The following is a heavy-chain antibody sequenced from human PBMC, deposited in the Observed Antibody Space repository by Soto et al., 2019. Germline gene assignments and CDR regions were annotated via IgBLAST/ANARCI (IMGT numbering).Heavy chain of an antibody. CDR1: GFTFSSFA. J-gene: IGHJ6*02. CDR3: VQDWTGNSCPCMVV. Sequence: EVQLLESGGGLVQPGGSLRLSCAASGFTFSSFAMTWVRQAPGEGLEWVSSISSSGETTYYSDSVKGRFTISRDISKNMVYLQITGLGAEDTAVYFCVQDWTGNSCPCMVVWGQGTTVTVSS. CDR2: ISSSGETT. V-gene: IGHV3-23*01. D-gene: IGHD6-13*01.